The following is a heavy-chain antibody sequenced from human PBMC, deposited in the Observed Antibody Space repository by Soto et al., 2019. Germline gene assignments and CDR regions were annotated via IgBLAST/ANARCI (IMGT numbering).Heavy chain of an antibody. CDR3: ARTPAGSGRNGGDH. V-gene: IGHV1-69*01. J-gene: IGHJ5*02. Sequence: QVPLVQSGAEVKKPCSSVKVSCKASGGTFSSYAISWVRQAPGQGLEWMGGIIPIFGTANYAQKFQGRVANTADEATSTAYMEMCSLRPEDTAAHYCARTPAGSGRNGGDHWGQGTLVTVSS. CDR1: GGTFSSYA. CDR2: IIPIFGTA. D-gene: IGHD3-10*01.